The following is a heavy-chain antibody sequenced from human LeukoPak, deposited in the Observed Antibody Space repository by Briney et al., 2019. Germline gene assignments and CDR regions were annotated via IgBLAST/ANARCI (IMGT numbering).Heavy chain of an antibody. CDR3: AKDARRTSGWYFFDY. CDR2: ISDSGSIT. Sequence: GGSLRLSCAASGFAFSSQAMGWVRQAPGKGLEWVSVISDSGSITYYADSVKGRCTISRDNSKNTLFLQMNSLRAEDTAVYYCAKDARRTSGWYFFDYWGQGTLVTVSS. V-gene: IGHV3-23*01. J-gene: IGHJ4*02. D-gene: IGHD6-19*01. CDR1: GFAFSSQA.